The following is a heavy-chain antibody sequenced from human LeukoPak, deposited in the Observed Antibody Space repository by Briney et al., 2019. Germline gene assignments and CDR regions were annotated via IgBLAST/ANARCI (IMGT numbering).Heavy chain of an antibody. CDR3: TAYSYAYSFDY. D-gene: IGHD5-18*01. V-gene: IGHV3-48*03. CDR1: GFTFSSYE. J-gene: IGHJ4*02. CDR2: ISSSGTTI. Sequence: GGSLRLSCAASGFTFSSYEMHWVRQAPGKGLEWVSYISSSGTTIYYADSVKGRFTSSRDNAKNSLSLQMNSLTDEDTAVYYCTAYSYAYSFDYWGQGTLVTVSS.